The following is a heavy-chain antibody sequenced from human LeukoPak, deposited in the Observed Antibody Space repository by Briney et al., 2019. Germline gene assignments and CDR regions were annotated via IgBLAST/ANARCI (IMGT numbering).Heavy chain of an antibody. D-gene: IGHD3-22*01. CDR1: GFTFSRYA. Sequence: GGSLRLSCAASGFTFSRYAMNWVRQPPGKGLEWVAIISYDGSNKYYADSVKGRFTISRDNSKNTLYLQMNSLRAEDTAVYYCARDRTYDSSGYHVGSDGFDIWGQGTMVTVSS. CDR2: ISYDGSNK. CDR3: ARDRTYDSSGYHVGSDGFDI. V-gene: IGHV3-30-3*01. J-gene: IGHJ3*02.